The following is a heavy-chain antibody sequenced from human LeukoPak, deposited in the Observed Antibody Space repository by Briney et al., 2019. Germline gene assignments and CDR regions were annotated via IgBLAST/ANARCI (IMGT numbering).Heavy chain of an antibody. CDR3: AKLSPYGGVGY. J-gene: IGHJ4*02. CDR1: GFTFSSYA. CDR2: ISGNGGGT. D-gene: IGHD4-23*01. V-gene: IGHV3-23*01. Sequence: GGSLRLSCAASGFTFSSYAMSWLRQAPGKGLEWVSAISGNGGGTYYADSVKGRFTIPRDNSKNTLYLQMSSLSAEDTAVYFCAKLSPYGGVGYWGQGTLVTVSS.